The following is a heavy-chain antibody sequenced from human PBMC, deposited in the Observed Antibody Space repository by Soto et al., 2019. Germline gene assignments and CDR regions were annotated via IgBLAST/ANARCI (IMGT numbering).Heavy chain of an antibody. CDR3: AKDGRIFGVVIPAPGMDV. D-gene: IGHD3-3*02. CDR1: GFTFSSYA. J-gene: IGHJ6*02. CDR2: ISGSGGST. Sequence: GGSLRLSCAASGFTFSSYAMSWVRQAPGKGLEWVSAISGSGGSTYYADSVKGRFTISRDNSKNTLYLQMNSLRAEDTAVYYCAKDGRIFGVVIPAPGMDVWGQGTTVTVSS. V-gene: IGHV3-23*01.